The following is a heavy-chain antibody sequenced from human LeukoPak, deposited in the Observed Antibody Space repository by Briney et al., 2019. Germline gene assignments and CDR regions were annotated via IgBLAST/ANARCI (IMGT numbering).Heavy chain of an antibody. J-gene: IGHJ6*03. V-gene: IGHV1-69*05. CDR2: IIPIFGTA. Sequence: SVKVSCKASGGTFSSYAISWVRQAPGQGLEWMGGIIPIFGTANYAQKFQGRVTIATDESTSTAYMELSSLRSEDTAVYYCARTSRRLHYYYYMDVWGKGTTVTVSS. D-gene: IGHD2-2*01. CDR3: ARTSRRLHYYYYMDV. CDR1: GGTFSSYA.